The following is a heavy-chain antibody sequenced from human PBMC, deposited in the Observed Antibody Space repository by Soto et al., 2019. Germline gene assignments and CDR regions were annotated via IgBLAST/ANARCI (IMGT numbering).Heavy chain of an antibody. CDR3: ARDLGSGYDPGDY. J-gene: IGHJ4*02. V-gene: IGHV1-69*12. CDR2: IIPTIGTT. CDR1: GDTFTIFA. D-gene: IGHD5-12*01. Sequence: QVQLVQSGAEVKKPGSSVKVSCKASGDTFTIFAISWVRQAPGQGLEWMGGIIPTIGTTNYAQRFQGRITITGDESTGTAYMELSSLKSEDTAVYYCARDLGSGYDPGDYWGQGNLVTVSS.